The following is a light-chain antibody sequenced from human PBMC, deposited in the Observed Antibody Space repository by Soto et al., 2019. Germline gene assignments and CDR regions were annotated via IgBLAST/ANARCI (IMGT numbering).Light chain of an antibody. CDR3: QQDSSGPLT. CDR1: QDIRSS. V-gene: IGKV3-15*01. J-gene: IGKJ4*01. CDR2: GAS. Sequence: EIVMTQSPATLSVSPGERVTLSCRASQDIRSSLAWYQQKPGPAPRLLIYGASIRATGVPATFSGSGSGTEFTLSISSLQYEKLGVYYCQQDSSGPLTFGGGTTVDLK.